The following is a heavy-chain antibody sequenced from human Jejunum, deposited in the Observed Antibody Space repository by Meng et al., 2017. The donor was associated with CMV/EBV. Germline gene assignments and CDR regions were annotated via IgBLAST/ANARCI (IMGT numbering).Heavy chain of an antibody. CDR1: GFAFSTTW. CDR3: TAEGDNFGGFYFEY. J-gene: IGHJ4*02. D-gene: IGHD3-10*01. Sequence: SGFAFSTTWMTWVRRAPGKGLEWVGRVYSNVDGGTTEYAAPVKDRFIISRDESTDMLYLQMNSLKTEDTAVYYCTAEGDNFGGFYFEYWGPGSLVTVSS. V-gene: IGHV3-15*01. CDR2: VYSNVDGGTT.